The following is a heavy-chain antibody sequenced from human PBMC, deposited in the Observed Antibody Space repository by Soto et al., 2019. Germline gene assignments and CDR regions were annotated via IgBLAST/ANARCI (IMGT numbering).Heavy chain of an antibody. CDR1: GGPLGSYT. CDR3: ARVSDYYGSGSYYSDY. J-gene: IGHJ4*02. Sequence: EVSRKASGGPLGSYTINWVRQGPRQGLEWMGRIIPILGIANYAQKFQGRVTITADKSTSTAYMELSSLRSEDTAVYYCARVSDYYGSGSYYSDYWGQGTLVTVSS. CDR2: IIPILGIA. D-gene: IGHD3-10*01. V-gene: IGHV1-69*02.